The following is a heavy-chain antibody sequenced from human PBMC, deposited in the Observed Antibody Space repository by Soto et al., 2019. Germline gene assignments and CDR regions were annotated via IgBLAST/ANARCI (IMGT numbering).Heavy chain of an antibody. CDR1: GFIFSTNT. Sequence: EVQLVKSGGGLVQTGGSLRPSFAASGFIFSTNTRNGFPQAPGKGLGGVSYISSSSRTIHYADSVKGRFTISRDIAKNSLYLQMNSLSDEDTAVYYCARGEAYSSSSKPFDYWGQGILVTVSS. CDR3: ARGEAYSSSSKPFDY. V-gene: IGHV3-48*02. J-gene: IGHJ4*02. D-gene: IGHD6-6*01. CDR2: ISSSSRTI.